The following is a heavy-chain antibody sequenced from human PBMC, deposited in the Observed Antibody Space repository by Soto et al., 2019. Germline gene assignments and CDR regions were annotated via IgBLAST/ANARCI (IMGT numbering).Heavy chain of an antibody. CDR1: GDSISGSPYY. CDR2: IFHDGYI. D-gene: IGHD6-13*01. Sequence: QVQLQESGPGLVMPSETLSLTCSVSGDSISGSPYYWGWIRQPPGKRLEWIGSIFHDGYIVYTPSLKSRVTISVDTSKNQFSLKLTSVAAADTAIYFCARLQTAVPHYWGQAILVTVSS. CDR3: ARLQTAVPHY. V-gene: IGHV4-39*01. J-gene: IGHJ4*02.